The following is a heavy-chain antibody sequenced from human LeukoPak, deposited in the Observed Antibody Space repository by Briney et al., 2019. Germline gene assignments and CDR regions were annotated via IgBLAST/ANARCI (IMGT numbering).Heavy chain of an antibody. CDR3: AELGITMIGGV. J-gene: IGHJ6*04. D-gene: IGHD3-10*02. Sequence: GGSLRLSCAASAFTFSTYTMHWVRQAPGKGLEWVTVIAYDGSNKYYADSVKGRFTISRDNSENSLYLQMNSLRAEDTAVYYCAELGITMIGGVWGKGTTVTISS. V-gene: IGHV3-30*04. CDR1: AFTFSTYT. CDR2: IAYDGSNK.